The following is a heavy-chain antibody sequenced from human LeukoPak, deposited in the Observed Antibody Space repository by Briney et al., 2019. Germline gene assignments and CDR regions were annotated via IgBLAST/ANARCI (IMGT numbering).Heavy chain of an antibody. Sequence: ASVKVSCKASGYTFTGYYMHWVRQAPGQGLEWMGRINPNSGGTNYAQKFQGRVTMTRDTSISTAYMELSRLRSDDTAVYYCARVDTAMVQPFDYWGQGTLVTVST. D-gene: IGHD5-18*01. V-gene: IGHV1-2*06. CDR2: INPNSGGT. CDR3: ARVDTAMVQPFDY. CDR1: GYTFTGYY. J-gene: IGHJ4*02.